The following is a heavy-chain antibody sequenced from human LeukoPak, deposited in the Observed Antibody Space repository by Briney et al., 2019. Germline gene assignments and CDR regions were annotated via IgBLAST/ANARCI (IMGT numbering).Heavy chain of an antibody. CDR3: AKAPNAVAPFDY. D-gene: IGHD6-19*01. J-gene: IGHJ4*02. Sequence: GGSLRLSCAASGFTFKTHAMSWVRQAPGKGLEWVSRIDDSGVIRSYADSVKGRFTISRDNSKMTLTLQMNSLRAEDTAVYYCAKAPNAVAPFDYWGQGTLVTVSS. CDR2: IDDSGVIR. V-gene: IGHV3-23*01. CDR1: GFTFKTHA.